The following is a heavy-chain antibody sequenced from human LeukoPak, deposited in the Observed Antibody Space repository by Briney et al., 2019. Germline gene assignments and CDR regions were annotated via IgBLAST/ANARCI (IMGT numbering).Heavy chain of an antibody. Sequence: GGSLRLSCAASGFTFSSYAMHWVRQAPGKGLEWVAVISYDGSNKYYADSVKGRFTISRDNSKNTPYLQMNSLRAEDTAVYYCARDAETTVVTPDYWGQGTLVTVSS. CDR1: GFTFSSYA. CDR3: ARDAETTVVTPDY. V-gene: IGHV3-30-3*01. J-gene: IGHJ4*02. D-gene: IGHD4-23*01. CDR2: ISYDGSNK.